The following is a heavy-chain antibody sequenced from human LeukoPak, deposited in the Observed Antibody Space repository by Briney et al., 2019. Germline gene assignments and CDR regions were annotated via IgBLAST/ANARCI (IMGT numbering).Heavy chain of an antibody. CDR3: GRVGGRSKAAKGDAFDI. V-gene: IGHV3-23*01. CDR1: GFTLSSYA. CDR2: ISGSGSST. Sequence: GGSLRLSCAASGFTLSSYAMSWVRQAPGKGLEWVSAISGSGSSTFYADSVKGRFTISRDNSKNTLYLQMNSLRAEDTAVYYCGRVGGRSKAAKGDAFDIWGQGTMVVVSS. D-gene: IGHD6-6*01. J-gene: IGHJ3*02.